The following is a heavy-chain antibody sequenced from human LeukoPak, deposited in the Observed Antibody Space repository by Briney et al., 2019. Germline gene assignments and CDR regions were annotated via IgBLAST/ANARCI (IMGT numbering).Heavy chain of an antibody. V-gene: IGHV4-30-4*08. D-gene: IGHD2-8*01. J-gene: IGHJ6*03. Sequence: PSETLSLTCTVSGGSISSGDYYWSWIRQPPGKGLEWIGYINYSGSTYYNPSLKSRVTISVDTSKNQFSLKLSSVTAADTAVYYCARDPSNLRRPGYYYYYMDVWGKGTTVTVSS. CDR2: INYSGST. CDR1: GGSISSGDYY. CDR3: ARDPSNLRRPGYYYYYMDV.